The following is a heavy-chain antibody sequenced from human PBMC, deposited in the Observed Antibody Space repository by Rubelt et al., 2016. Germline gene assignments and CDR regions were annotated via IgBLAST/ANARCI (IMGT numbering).Heavy chain of an antibody. V-gene: IGHV4-31*03. CDR2: IYYSGST. CDR3: AREGMVRGELNFDY. D-gene: IGHD3-10*01. CDR1: GASISSSPYY. J-gene: IGHJ4*02. Sequence: QLQLQESGPGLVKPSETLSLTCTVSGASISSSPYYWAWIRQPPGKGLEWIGYIYYSGSTYYNPSLKSRVTISVTTSKNQCPRKRSSGTAADTAVYYCAREGMVRGELNFDYWGQGTLVTVSS.